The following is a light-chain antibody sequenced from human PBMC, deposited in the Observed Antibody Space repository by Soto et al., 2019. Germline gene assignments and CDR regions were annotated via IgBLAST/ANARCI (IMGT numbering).Light chain of an antibody. CDR1: SSNIGSNY. Sequence: QSVLTQPPSASGTPGQRVTISCSGSSSNIGSNYVYWYQQLPGTAPKLLIYRNNQRTSGVPDRFSGSKSGTSASLAISGLRSEDGADYYCAAWDGSLSGVVFGGGTKLTVL. CDR2: RNN. CDR3: AAWDGSLSGVV. V-gene: IGLV1-47*01. J-gene: IGLJ2*01.